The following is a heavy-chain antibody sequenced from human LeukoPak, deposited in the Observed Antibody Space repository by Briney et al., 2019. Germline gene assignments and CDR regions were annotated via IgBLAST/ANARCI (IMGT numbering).Heavy chain of an antibody. D-gene: IGHD6-19*01. J-gene: IGHJ4*02. CDR2: IWCDGSNK. CDR1: GFTFSSYG. CDR3: ARDLAVAGYFDY. Sequence: PGGSLRLSCAACGFTFSSYGMQWVRQAPGKGLEWVAVIWCDGSNKYYADSVKGRFTIARDNSKNTLYLQMNSLRAEDTAVYYCARDLAVAGYFDYWGQGTLVTVSS. V-gene: IGHV3-33*01.